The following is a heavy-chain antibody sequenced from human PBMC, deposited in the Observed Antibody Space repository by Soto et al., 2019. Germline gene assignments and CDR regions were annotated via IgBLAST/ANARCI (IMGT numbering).Heavy chain of an antibody. D-gene: IGHD1-26*01. CDR2: ISDDGINK. CDR3: AKVRERQNDAFDI. CDR1: GFTFSTYA. V-gene: IGHV3-30-3*01. J-gene: IGHJ3*02. Sequence: QVQLVESGGGVVQPGRSLRLSCAASGFTFSTYAMHWVRQAPGKGLEWVAIISDDGINKYYADSVRGRFTISRDNSKNTGYLQMNSLRAEDTAVYYCAKVRERQNDAFDIWGQGTMVTVSS.